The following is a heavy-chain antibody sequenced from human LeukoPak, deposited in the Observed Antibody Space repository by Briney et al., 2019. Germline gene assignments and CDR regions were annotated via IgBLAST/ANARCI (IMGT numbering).Heavy chain of an antibody. Sequence: SETLSLTCTVSGGSLSSYYWSWIRQPPGKGLEWIGYIYYSGSTNYNPSLKSRATISVDTSKNQFSLKLSSVTAADTAVYYCARDVVPKYCSSTSCYRGGFDYWGQGTLVTVSS. V-gene: IGHV4-59*01. CDR3: ARDVVPKYCSSTSCYRGGFDY. J-gene: IGHJ4*02. CDR1: GGSLSSYY. D-gene: IGHD2-2*01. CDR2: IYYSGST.